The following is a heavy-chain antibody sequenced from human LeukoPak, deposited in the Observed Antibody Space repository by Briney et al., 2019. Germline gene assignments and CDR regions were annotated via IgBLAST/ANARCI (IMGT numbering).Heavy chain of an antibody. J-gene: IGHJ5*02. V-gene: IGHV4-30-4*08. CDR2: IYYSGST. D-gene: IGHD3-3*01. CDR3: ARGASLEWLYWFDP. CDR1: GGSISSGDYY. Sequence: PSETLSLTCTVSGGSISSGDYYWSWIRQPPAKGLEWIGYIYYSGSTYYNPSLKSRVTISVDTSKNQFSLKLSSVTAADTAVYYCARGASLEWLYWFDPWGQGTLVTVSS.